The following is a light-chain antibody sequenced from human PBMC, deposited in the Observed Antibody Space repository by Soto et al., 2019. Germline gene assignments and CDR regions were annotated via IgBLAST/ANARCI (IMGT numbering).Light chain of an antibody. V-gene: IGKV3-15*01. CDR2: DTS. Sequence: EIVMTQSPATLSVSPGERATLSCRASQSVSINLAWYQQKPGQAPRLLIYDTSTRATGIPDRFSGSESGTEFTLTISSLQSEDFAVYYCQQYNKWPPFTFGQGTRLEIK. J-gene: IGKJ5*01. CDR1: QSVSIN. CDR3: QQYNKWPPFT.